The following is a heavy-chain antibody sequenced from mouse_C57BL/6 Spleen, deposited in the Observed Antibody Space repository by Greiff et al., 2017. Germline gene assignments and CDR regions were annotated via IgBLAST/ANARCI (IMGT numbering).Heavy chain of an antibody. J-gene: IGHJ1*03. CDR1: GFTFSSYA. CDR3: TRDLDYYGSSYGYFDV. D-gene: IGHD1-1*01. Sequence: EVKVVESGEGLVKPGGSLKLSCAASGFTFSSYAMSWVRQTPEKRLEWVAYISSGGDYIYYADTVKGRFTISRDNARNTLYLQMSSLKSEDTAMYYCTRDLDYYGSSYGYFDVWGTGTTVTVSS. CDR2: ISSGGDYI. V-gene: IGHV5-9-1*02.